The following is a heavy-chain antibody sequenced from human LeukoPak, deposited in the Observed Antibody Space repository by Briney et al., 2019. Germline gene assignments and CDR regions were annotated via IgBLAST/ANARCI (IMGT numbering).Heavy chain of an antibody. CDR2: IIPIFGTA. D-gene: IGHD6-19*01. J-gene: IGHJ4*02. CDR3: ARARSIAVAGTDFDY. CDR1: GGTFSSYA. V-gene: IGHV1-69*01. Sequence: ASVKVSCKASGGTFSSYAISWVRQAPGQGLEWMGGIIPIFGTANYAQKFQGRVTITADESTSTAYMELSSLRSEGTAVYYCARARSIAVAGTDFDYWGQGTLVTVSS.